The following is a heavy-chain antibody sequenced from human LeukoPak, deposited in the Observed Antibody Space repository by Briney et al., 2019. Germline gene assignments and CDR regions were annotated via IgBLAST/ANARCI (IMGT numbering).Heavy chain of an antibody. D-gene: IGHD2-2*03. Sequence: PSETLSLTCTVSGGSISSYYWSWIRQPPGKGLEWIGYIYYSGSTNYNPSLKSRVTISVDTSKNQFSLKLSSVTAADTAVYYCARHSRLDKSSLSWANYWGQGTLVTVSS. CDR1: GGSISSYY. CDR2: IYYSGST. V-gene: IGHV4-59*08. CDR3: ARHSRLDKSSLSWANY. J-gene: IGHJ4*02.